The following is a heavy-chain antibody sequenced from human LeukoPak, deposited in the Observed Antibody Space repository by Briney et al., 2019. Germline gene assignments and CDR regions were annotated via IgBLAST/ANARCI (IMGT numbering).Heavy chain of an antibody. CDR3: TTSPSFGSSWYQFNY. CDR2: ISGRDGRT. J-gene: IGHJ4*02. CDR1: GLTFYTYA. V-gene: IGHV3-23*01. Sequence: GSLRLSCEVSGLTFYTYAMSWVRQAPGKGLEWVSAISGRDGRTYYSDSVKGRFTISRDNSQNTLYLQMKTLRAEDTAVYYCTTSPSFGSSWYQFNYWGQGALVIVSS. D-gene: IGHD6-13*01.